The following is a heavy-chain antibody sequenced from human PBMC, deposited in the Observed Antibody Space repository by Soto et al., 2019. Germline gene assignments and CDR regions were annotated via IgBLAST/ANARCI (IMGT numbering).Heavy chain of an antibody. CDR3: TRAVFIVVVVAATPFDP. CDR2: IRSKAYGGTT. D-gene: IGHD2-15*01. Sequence: SLRLSCTASGFTFGDYAMSWFRQAPGKVLEWVGFIRSKAYGGTTEYAASVKGRFTISRDDSKSIAYLQMNSLKTEDTAVYYCTRAVFIVVVVAATPFDPWGQGTLVTVTS. CDR1: GFTFGDYA. V-gene: IGHV3-49*03. J-gene: IGHJ5*02.